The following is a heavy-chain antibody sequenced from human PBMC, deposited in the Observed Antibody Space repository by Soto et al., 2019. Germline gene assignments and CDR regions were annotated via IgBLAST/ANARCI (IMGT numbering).Heavy chain of an antibody. Sequence: PVGSLRLSCAASGFTSSSYWMSLVRQAPWKGLEWVANIKQDGSEKYYVDSVKGRFTISRDNAKNSLYLQMNSLRAEDTAVYYCAREGWLQSVYYYYGMDVWGQGTTVTVSS. V-gene: IGHV3-7*03. J-gene: IGHJ6*02. CDR3: AREGWLQSVYYYYGMDV. CDR1: GFTSSSYW. CDR2: IKQDGSEK. D-gene: IGHD5-12*01.